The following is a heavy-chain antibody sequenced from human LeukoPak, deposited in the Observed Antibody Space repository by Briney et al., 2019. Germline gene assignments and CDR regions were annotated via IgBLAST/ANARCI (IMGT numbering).Heavy chain of an antibody. CDR1: GYIFTVYY. V-gene: IGHV1-2*02. CDR3: ARDGVFRFEVGDVYYYYMDV. J-gene: IGHJ6*03. D-gene: IGHD2-21*02. CDR2: INPNSGDT. Sequence: ASVTVSFTASGYIFTVYYIHWVRQAPGPGLEWMGWINPNSGDTKYAQKFQGRVTMTRDTANNTVYMDLTRLIFDDTAMYYCARDGVFRFEVGDVYYYYMDVWGKGTTVIISS.